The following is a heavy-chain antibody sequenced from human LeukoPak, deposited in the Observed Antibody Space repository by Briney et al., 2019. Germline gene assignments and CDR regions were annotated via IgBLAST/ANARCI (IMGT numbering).Heavy chain of an antibody. J-gene: IGHJ4*02. CDR1: GASISGSGYY. CDR2: IYYTGST. CDR3: VKSGGYGLIDY. Sequence: PSETLSLTCAVSGASISGSGYYLGWIRQPPGKGLEWIGNIYYTGSTYYNASLQSRVTMSIDMSKNQFSLRLSSVTAADTAMYYCVKSGGYGLIDYWGQGTLVTVSS. V-gene: IGHV4-39*01. D-gene: IGHD6-19*01.